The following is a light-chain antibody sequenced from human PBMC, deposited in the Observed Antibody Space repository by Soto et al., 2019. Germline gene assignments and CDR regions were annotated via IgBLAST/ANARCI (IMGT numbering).Light chain of an antibody. Sequence: EVVLTQSPGILSLSPGERATFSCRASQSVSSYLAWYQQKPGQAPRLLISASSSRATGIPDRFSGSGSGTDFTLTISRLEPEDFAVYYCQQYAGTLTFGGGTKVDIK. CDR3: QQYAGTLT. V-gene: IGKV3-20*01. J-gene: IGKJ4*01. CDR2: ASS. CDR1: QSVSSY.